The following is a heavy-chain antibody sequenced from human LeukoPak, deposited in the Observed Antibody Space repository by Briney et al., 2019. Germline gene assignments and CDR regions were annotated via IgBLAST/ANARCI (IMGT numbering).Heavy chain of an antibody. D-gene: IGHD4-17*01. CDR3: ARAGDLTDYWYFDL. V-gene: IGHV3-23*01. CDR1: AFTFSGYA. J-gene: IGHJ2*01. Sequence: GGSLRLSCAASAFTFSGYAMSWVRQAPGRGLHWVSTISSSGGSTYYADSVRGRFTISRDNSKNTLYLQMNSLRADDTAVYYCARAGDLTDYWYFDLWGRGTLVTVSS. CDR2: ISSSGGST.